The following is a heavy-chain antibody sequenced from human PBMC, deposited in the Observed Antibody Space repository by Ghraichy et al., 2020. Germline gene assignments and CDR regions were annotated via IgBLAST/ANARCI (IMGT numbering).Heavy chain of an antibody. CDR1: GGTFSSYT. CDR2: IIPILGIA. Sequence: SVKVSCKASGGTFSSYTISWVRQAPGQGLEWMGRIIPILGIANYAQKFQGRVTITADKSTSTAYMELSSLRSEDTAVYYCARERPGYSSSSAAFDIWGQGTMVTVSS. D-gene: IGHD6-6*01. V-gene: IGHV1-69*04. J-gene: IGHJ3*02. CDR3: ARERPGYSSSSAAFDI.